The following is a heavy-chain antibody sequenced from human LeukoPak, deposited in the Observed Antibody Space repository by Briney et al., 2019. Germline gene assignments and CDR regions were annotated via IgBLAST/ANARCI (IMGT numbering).Heavy chain of an antibody. CDR3: ARDSGGDGYSAFTGS. CDR2: ISNSGVNT. D-gene: IGHD4-11*01. CDR1: GFTFSGYA. V-gene: IGHV3-23*01. J-gene: IGHJ5*02. Sequence: GGSLRLSCAASGFTFSGYAMSWVRQAPGKGLEWVSLISNSGVNTYYADSVKGRFTISRDNSKNTVFLQMNSLRAEDTAVYYCARDSGGDGYSAFTGSWGPRTPVTVSS.